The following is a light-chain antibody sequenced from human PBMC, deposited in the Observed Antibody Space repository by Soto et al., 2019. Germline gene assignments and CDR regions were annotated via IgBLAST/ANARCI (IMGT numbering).Light chain of an antibody. CDR1: SSDVGGYNY. J-gene: IGLJ1*01. Sequence: QSVLTQPASVSGSPGQSITISCTGTSSDVGGYNYVSWYQHHPGKAPKLMIYEVTTRPSGVSNRFSGSKSGNTASLTISGLQAEDEADYYCSSYTSSGTPYVFGTGTKVTVL. CDR2: EVT. CDR3: SSYTSSGTPYV. V-gene: IGLV2-14*01.